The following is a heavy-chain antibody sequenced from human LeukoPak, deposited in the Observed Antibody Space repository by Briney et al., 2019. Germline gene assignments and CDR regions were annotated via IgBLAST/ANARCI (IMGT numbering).Heavy chain of an antibody. J-gene: IGHJ6*02. CDR2: ISSSSSYI. CDR1: GLTFSSYS. V-gene: IGHV3-21*01. D-gene: IGHD2-2*01. CDR3: AREVDIVVVPAATYYYYYGMDV. Sequence: GGSLRLSCAASGLTFSSYSMNWVRQAPGKGLEWVSSISSSSSYIYYADSVKGRFTISRDNAKNSLYLQMNSLRAEDTAVYYCAREVDIVVVPAATYYYYYGMDVWGQGTTVTVSS.